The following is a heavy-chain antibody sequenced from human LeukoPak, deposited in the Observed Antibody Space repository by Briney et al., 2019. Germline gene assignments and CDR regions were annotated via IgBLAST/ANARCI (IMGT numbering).Heavy chain of an antibody. D-gene: IGHD4-23*01. J-gene: IGHJ4*02. V-gene: IGHV4-38-2*02. CDR3: ARGRDYGGNSDPFDS. CDR1: GYSIRSGYY. CDR2: IYHSGST. Sequence: SETLSLTCSVSGYSIRSGYYWGWSRQPPGKGLEWIGNIYHSGSTNYNPSLKSRVTISLDTSKSEFSLRLSSVTAADTAVYYCARGRDYGGNSDPFDSWGQGILVTVSS.